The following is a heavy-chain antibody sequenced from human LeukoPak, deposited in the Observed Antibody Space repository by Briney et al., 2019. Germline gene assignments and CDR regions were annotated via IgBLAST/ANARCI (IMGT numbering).Heavy chain of an antibody. CDR2: ISGSGGST. D-gene: IGHD6-13*01. J-gene: IGHJ5*02. V-gene: IGHV3-23*01. CDR1: GFTFSSYA. CDR3: ASSLSENNWFDP. Sequence: GGSLRLSCAASGFTFSSYAMSWVRQAPGKGLEWVSAISGSGGSTYYADSVKGRFTISRDNAKNTLYLQMNSLRAEDTAVYYCASSLSENNWFDPWGQGTLVTVSS.